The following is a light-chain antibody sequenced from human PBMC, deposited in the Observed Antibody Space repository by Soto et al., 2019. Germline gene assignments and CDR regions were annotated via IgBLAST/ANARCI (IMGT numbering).Light chain of an antibody. CDR1: SSNIGAGYG. Sequence: QSVLTQPPSASGTPGQRVTISCSGSSSNIGAGYGVHWYQQLPGTAPKLLIYDNNNRPSGVPDRFSGSKSGTPASLAITGLQAEDEADYYCQSYHNSLSLRYVFGTGTKVTVL. J-gene: IGLJ1*01. CDR2: DNN. V-gene: IGLV1-40*01. CDR3: QSYHNSLSLRYV.